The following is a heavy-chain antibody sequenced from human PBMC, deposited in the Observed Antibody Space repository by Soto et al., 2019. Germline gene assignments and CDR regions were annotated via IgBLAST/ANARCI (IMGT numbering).Heavy chain of an antibody. V-gene: IGHV1-69*01. J-gene: IGHJ6*02. CDR1: GGNPSNSA. D-gene: IGHD6-19*01. Sequence: QVHLLLQSGAEVKKPGSSVKVSCKASGGNPSNSAISWVRQAPGQGLEWMGGIIPVFGIVSYAQNFQGRVTITADESTSTAHMEGVSLRAEGKAVYFCSGGRIVVAGSIAYYGMYCCAQEATVTVSS. CDR3: SGGRIVVAGSIAYYGMYC. CDR2: IIPVFGIV.